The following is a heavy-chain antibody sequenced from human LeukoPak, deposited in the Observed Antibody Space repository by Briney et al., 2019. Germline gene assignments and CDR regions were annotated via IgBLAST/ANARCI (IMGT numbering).Heavy chain of an antibody. CDR2: ISGSGGST. Sequence: GGSLRLSCAASGFTFSSYAMSWVRQAPGKGLEWVSAISGSGGSTYYADSVKGRFTISRDTSQNTMYLQMDSLRPEDTAVYYCARDSIARGSGSYLNSWGQGTLVSVSS. J-gene: IGHJ4*02. V-gene: IGHV3-23*01. D-gene: IGHD1-26*01. CDR3: ARDSIARGSGSYLNS. CDR1: GFTFSSYA.